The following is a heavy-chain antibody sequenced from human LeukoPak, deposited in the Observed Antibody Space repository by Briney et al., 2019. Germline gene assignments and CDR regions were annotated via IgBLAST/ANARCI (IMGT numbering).Heavy chain of an antibody. CDR3: ARVLTVTHWFDP. J-gene: IGHJ5*02. CDR2: IIPILGIA. CDR1: GGTFSSYT. D-gene: IGHD4-11*01. V-gene: IGHV1-69*02. Sequence: SVKVSCKASGGTFSSYTISWVRQAPGQGLEWMGRIIPILGIANYAQKFQGRVTITADKSTSTAYMELSSLRSEDTAVYYCARVLTVTHWFDPRGQGTLVTVSS.